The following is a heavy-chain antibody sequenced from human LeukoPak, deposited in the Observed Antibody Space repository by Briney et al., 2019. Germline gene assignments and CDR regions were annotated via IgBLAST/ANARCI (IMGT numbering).Heavy chain of an antibody. J-gene: IGHJ5*01. CDR3: VRDRRSNDYAHNCFDS. CDR2: INFDGSTT. V-gene: IGHV3-74*01. Sequence: GGSLRLSCAASGFTFNNHWMHWVRQAPGKGLVWVSHINFDGSTTTYADSVKGRFTISRDNANNTLFLYMNSLRAEDTAVYYCVRDRRSNDYAHNCFDSWGQGTLVTVSS. D-gene: IGHD4-17*01. CDR1: GFTFNNHW.